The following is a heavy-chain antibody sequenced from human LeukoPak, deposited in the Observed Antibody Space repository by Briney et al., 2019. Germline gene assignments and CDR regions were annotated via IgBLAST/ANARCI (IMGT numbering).Heavy chain of an antibody. J-gene: IGHJ6*03. D-gene: IGHD3-9*01. CDR1: GGSISSYY. Sequence: SETLSLTCTVSGGSISSYYWSWIRQPPGKGLEWIGYTYYSGSTNYSPSLKSRVTISVDTSKNQFSLKLNSVTAADTAIYYCARYDILTGYWYPGYMDVWGKGTTVTISS. CDR2: TYYSGST. V-gene: IGHV4-59*01. CDR3: ARYDILTGYWYPGYMDV.